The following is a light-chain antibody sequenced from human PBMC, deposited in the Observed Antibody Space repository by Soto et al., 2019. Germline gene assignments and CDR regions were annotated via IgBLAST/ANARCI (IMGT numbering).Light chain of an antibody. V-gene: IGLV2-14*01. CDR1: SSDVGGYNY. Sequence: QSVLTQPASVSGSPGQSITISCTGTSSDVGGYNYVSWYQQHPGKAPKLMIYDVSNRPSGVSNRFSGSKSGNTASLTISGLQAEDGADYSCSSYTSSSTPYVFGTGTKVPV. CDR3: SSYTSSSTPYV. CDR2: DVS. J-gene: IGLJ1*01.